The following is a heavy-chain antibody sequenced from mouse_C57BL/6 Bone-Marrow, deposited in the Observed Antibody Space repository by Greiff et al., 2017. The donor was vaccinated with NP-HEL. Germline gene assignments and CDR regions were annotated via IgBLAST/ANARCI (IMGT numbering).Heavy chain of an antibody. J-gene: IGHJ3*01. CDR3: ASGGLRLQGTWFAY. CDR1: GYTFTDYY. Sequence: QVQLQQSGPELVKPGASVKISCKASGYTFTDYYINWVKQRPGQGLEWIGWIFPGSGSTYYNEKFKGKATLTVDKSSSTAYMLLSSLTSEDSAVYFCASGGLRLQGTWFAYWGQGTLVTVSA. CDR2: IFPGSGST. D-gene: IGHD3-2*02. V-gene: IGHV1-75*01.